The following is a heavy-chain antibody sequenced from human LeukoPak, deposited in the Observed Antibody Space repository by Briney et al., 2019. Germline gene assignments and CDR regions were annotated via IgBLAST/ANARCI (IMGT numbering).Heavy chain of an antibody. CDR3: ARDGLERDAFDI. V-gene: IGHV3-21*01. CDR1: GFTFSSYS. Sequence: GGSLRLSCAASGFTFSSYSMNWVRRAPGRGLEWVSSISSSSSYIYYADSVKGRFTISRDNAKNSLYLQMNSLRAEDTAVYYCARDGLERDAFDIWGQGTMVTVSS. D-gene: IGHD1-1*01. CDR2: ISSSSSYI. J-gene: IGHJ3*02.